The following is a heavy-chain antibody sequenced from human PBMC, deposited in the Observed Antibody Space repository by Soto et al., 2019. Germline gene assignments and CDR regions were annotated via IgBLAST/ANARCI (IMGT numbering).Heavy chain of an antibody. CDR3: ARVVVTRNYYDSSGYSIVAFDI. Sequence: PSETLSLTCTVSGGSISSGDYYWSCIRQPPGKGVEWIGYIYYSGSTYYNPSLKSRVTISVDTSKNQFSLKLSSVTAADTAVYYCARVVVTRNYYDSSGYSIVAFDIWGQGTMVTVSS. CDR2: IYYSGST. D-gene: IGHD3-22*01. V-gene: IGHV4-30-4*01. J-gene: IGHJ3*02. CDR1: GGSISSGDYY.